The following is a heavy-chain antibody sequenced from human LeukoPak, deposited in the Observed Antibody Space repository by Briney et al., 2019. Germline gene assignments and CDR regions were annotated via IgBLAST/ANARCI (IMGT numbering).Heavy chain of an antibody. CDR1: GGSISSYY. V-gene: IGHV4-59*08. D-gene: IGHD3-22*01. J-gene: IGHJ4*02. CDR3: ARPVYDSSGYYFYFDY. Sequence: SETLSLTCTVSGGSISSYYWSWIRQPPGKGLEWIGYIYYSGSTNYNPSLKSRVTISVDTSKNQFSLKLSSVTAADTAVYYCARPVYDSSGYYFYFDYWGQGTLVTVSS. CDR2: IYYSGST.